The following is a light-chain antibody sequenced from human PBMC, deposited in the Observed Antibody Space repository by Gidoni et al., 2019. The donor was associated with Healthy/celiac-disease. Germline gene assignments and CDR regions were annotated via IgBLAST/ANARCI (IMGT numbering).Light chain of an antibody. Sequence: DIVMTQSPLSLPVTTGEPASISCRSSQSLLHSNGYNYLDWYLQTPGQSPQLLIYLGSNRASGVPDRFSGSGSGTDFTLKISRVEAEDVGVYYCMQALQTPPTFGGGTKVEIK. V-gene: IGKV2-28*01. CDR2: LGS. CDR1: QSLLHSNGYNY. CDR3: MQALQTPPT. J-gene: IGKJ4*01.